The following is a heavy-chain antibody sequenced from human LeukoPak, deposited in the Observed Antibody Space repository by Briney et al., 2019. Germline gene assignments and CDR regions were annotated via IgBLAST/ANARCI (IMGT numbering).Heavy chain of an antibody. D-gene: IGHD3-3*02. CDR2: ISGRSSHV. V-gene: IGHV3-21*01. J-gene: IGHJ4*01. CDR1: GFSFSDYD. Sequence: GGSLRLSCSASGFSFSDYDMNWFRQAPGKGLEWISSISGRSSHVYYGDSVKGRFSISRDNAMNSVFLQMNSLGVGDTAVYYCGRAFPPLRTVLAGAVWGHGTLVTVSS. CDR3: GRAFPPLRTVLAGAV.